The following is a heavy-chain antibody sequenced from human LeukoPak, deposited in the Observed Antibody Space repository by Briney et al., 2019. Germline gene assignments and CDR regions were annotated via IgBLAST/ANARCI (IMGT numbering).Heavy chain of an antibody. CDR3: ARETEDWFGDLLSYFDY. Sequence: SETLSLTCTVSGYSIRNSYSWGWIRQSPGKGLEWVGTIYHRGNTYYNPSLQSRVTISIDTSKNQFSLRLSSVTAADTAVYYCARETEDWFGDLLSYFDYWGRGLLVSVSS. J-gene: IGHJ4*02. D-gene: IGHD3-10*01. CDR1: GYSIRNSYS. V-gene: IGHV4-38-2*02. CDR2: IYHRGNT.